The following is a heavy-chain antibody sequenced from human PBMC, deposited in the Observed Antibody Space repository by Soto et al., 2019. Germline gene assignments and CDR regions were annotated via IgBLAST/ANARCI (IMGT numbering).Heavy chain of an antibody. Sequence: EVQLVESGGGLVQPGGSLRLSCAASGFTFSSYWIHWVRQVPGKGLVWVSRINSDGSTTNYADSVKGRFTISRYNAKNTVYLQMHSLRAEDTAVYYCARGCFRQWRLDHWGQGTLVTVSS. CDR3: ARGCFRQWRLDH. CDR2: INSDGSTT. CDR1: GFTFSSYW. V-gene: IGHV3-74*01. J-gene: IGHJ4*02. D-gene: IGHD6-19*01.